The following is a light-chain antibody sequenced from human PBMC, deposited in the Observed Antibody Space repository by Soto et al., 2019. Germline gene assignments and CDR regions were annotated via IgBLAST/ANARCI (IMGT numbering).Light chain of an antibody. Sequence: QSVLSQPPSASGTPGQRITISCSGSTSNIGSNTVNWYQQLPGSAPKLLIYTNNQRPSGVPDRFSASKSGTPASLAITGLQSEDESDYYCAEREDLQTVLSVFGTGPSFTVL. CDR1: TSNIGSNT. CDR3: AEREDLQTVLSV. CDR2: TNN. J-gene: IGLJ1*01. V-gene: IGLV1-44*01.